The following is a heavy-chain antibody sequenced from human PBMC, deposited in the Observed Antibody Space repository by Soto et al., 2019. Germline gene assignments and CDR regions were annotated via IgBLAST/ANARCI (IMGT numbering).Heavy chain of an antibody. D-gene: IGHD1-26*01. J-gene: IGHJ4*02. CDR1: VVTFSSCC. Sequence: GALSLSCSASVVTFSSCCFHWGRQAQGKGLVWVSRMNSDGSSTSYAGSVKSRFTISRDNAKNTLYLQMNRMRADDTAVYSCARYRRWGGYYCFDYWGQGTLVTVSS. V-gene: IGHV3-74*01. CDR3: ARYRRWGGYYCFDY. CDR2: MNSDGSST.